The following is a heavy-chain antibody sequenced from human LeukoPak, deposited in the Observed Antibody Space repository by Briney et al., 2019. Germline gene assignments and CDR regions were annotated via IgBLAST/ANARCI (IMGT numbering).Heavy chain of an antibody. V-gene: IGHV3-21*01. D-gene: IGHD6-13*01. CDR2: ISSSSSYI. J-gene: IGHJ4*02. CDR3: ARTSYSSSWYSD. CDR1: GFTFSSCS. Sequence: GVSLRLSCAASGFTFSSCSMTWVRQAPGKGLEWVSSISSSSSYIYYADSVKGLFTISRDNAKNSLYLQMNSLRAEDTAVYYCARTSYSSSWYSDWGQGTLVTVSS.